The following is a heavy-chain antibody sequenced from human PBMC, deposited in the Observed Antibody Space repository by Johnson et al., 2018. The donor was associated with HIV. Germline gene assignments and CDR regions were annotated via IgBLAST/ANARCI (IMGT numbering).Heavy chain of an antibody. D-gene: IGHD5-18*01. J-gene: IGHJ3*02. CDR3: ARGRRIQLWLLADAFDI. Sequence: VQLLESGGGVVQPGRSLRLSCAASGFTLSNYAIHWVRQAPGKGLEWVAVISYDGSNKYYADSVKGRFTISRDNSKNTLYLQMNRLRAEDTAVYYCARGRRIQLWLLADAFDIWGQGTMVTVSS. CDR1: GFTLSNYA. V-gene: IGHV3-30*04. CDR2: ISYDGSNK.